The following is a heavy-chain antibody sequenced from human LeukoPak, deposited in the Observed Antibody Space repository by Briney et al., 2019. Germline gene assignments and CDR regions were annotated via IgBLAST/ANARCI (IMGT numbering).Heavy chain of an antibody. J-gene: IGHJ4*02. CDR3: ARDYRGGGDTFDY. CDR1: GFTFSSYG. V-gene: IGHV3-33*01. CDR2: IWYDGSNK. D-gene: IGHD3-16*01. Sequence: GRSLRLSCAASGFTFSSYGMHWVRQAPGKGLEWVAVIWYDGSNKYYADSVKGRFTISRDNSKNTLYLQINSLGAEGTAVYYCARDYRGGGDTFDYWGQGTLVTVSS.